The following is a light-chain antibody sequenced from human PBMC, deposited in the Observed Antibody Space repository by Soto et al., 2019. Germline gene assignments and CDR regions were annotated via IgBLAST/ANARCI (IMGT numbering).Light chain of an antibody. CDR2: GAS. V-gene: IGKV3-20*01. J-gene: IGKJ1*01. CDR1: QSASSRY. Sequence: EIVLTQSPGTLSLSPGERATLSCRAGQSASSRYLAWYQQKPGQAPRLLIYGASSRATGIPDRFSGSGSGTDFPLNISKLEPEDFAVYYCQQYGSSPWTFGQGTKVEIK. CDR3: QQYGSSPWT.